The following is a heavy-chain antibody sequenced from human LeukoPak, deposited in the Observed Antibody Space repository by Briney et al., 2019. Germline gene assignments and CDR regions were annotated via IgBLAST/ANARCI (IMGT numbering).Heavy chain of an antibody. D-gene: IGHD1-26*01. CDR1: GFTFSDYY. V-gene: IGHV3-11*04. J-gene: IGHJ6*03. CDR2: ISSSGSTI. Sequence: GGSLRLSCAASGFTFSDYYMSWIRQAPGKGLEWVSYISSSGSTIYYADSVKGRFTISRDNAKNSLYLQMNSLRAEDTAVYYCVKGGSAYYWDYYYMDVWGKGTTVTVSS. CDR3: VKGGSAYYWDYYYMDV.